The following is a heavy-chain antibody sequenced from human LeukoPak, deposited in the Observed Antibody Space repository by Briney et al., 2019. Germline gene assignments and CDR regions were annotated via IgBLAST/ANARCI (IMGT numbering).Heavy chain of an antibody. V-gene: IGHV3-30*04. Sequence: PGGSLRLSCAASGFIFTDYAMHWVRQPPGKGLEWVALVSYDGRNENYADSVKGRFTISRDTSKSTLYLQLNSLRAEDTALYYCAKGRRAPTVVTCHFDYWGQGTLVTVSS. CDR3: AKGRRAPTVVTCHFDY. CDR1: GFIFTDYA. CDR2: VSYDGRNE. J-gene: IGHJ4*02. D-gene: IGHD4-23*01.